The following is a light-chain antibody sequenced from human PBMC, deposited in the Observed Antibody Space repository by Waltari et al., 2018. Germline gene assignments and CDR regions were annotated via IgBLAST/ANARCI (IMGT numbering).Light chain of an antibody. CDR1: MSNIGGTS. J-gene: IGLJ2*01. CDR2: STF. V-gene: IGLV1-44*01. Sequence: QSVVTQPPSASGTPGQRVTISCSGSMSNIGGTSVNWYQHLPGAAPKLLIYSTFQRPSGVPDRFSGSRSDTSASLTISGLQSEDEADYYCGAWDDSRNGPVFGGGTKLTVL. CDR3: GAWDDSRNGPV.